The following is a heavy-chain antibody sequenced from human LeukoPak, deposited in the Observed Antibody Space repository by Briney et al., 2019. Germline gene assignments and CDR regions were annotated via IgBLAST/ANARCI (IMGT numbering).Heavy chain of an antibody. V-gene: IGHV4-39*02. J-gene: IGHJ4*02. CDR1: GGSISSSSYY. Sequence: SETLSLTRTVSGGSISSSSYYWGWIRQPPGKGLEWIGSIYYSGSTYYNPSLKSRVTIPVDTSKNQFSLKLSSVTAADTAVYYCAKDLTAAGLWWGQGTLVTVSS. D-gene: IGHD6-13*01. CDR2: IYYSGST. CDR3: AKDLTAAGLW.